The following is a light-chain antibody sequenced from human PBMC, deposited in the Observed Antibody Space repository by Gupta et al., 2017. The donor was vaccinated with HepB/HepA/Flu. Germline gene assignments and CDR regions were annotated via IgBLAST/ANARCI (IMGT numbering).Light chain of an antibody. J-gene: IGKJ1*01. CDR2: RAS. CDR3: QQHINFQET. Sequence: DIQMTQSPSTLSASVGDRVTITCRASQTISDWLAWYQQKPGKAPKLLIYRASTVESGVPSRFSGSGSDTEFTLTISSLQPEEFGNYYCQQHINFQETFGQGTKVEI. CDR1: QTISDW. V-gene: IGKV1-5*03.